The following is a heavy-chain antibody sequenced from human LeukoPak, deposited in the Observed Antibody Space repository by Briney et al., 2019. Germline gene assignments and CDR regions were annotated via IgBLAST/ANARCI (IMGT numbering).Heavy chain of an antibody. Sequence: PGGSLRLSCAASGFTFSNYAMNWVRQAPGKGLEWVSAISGSSGRTYYADSVKGRFTISRDNSKNTLYLQMNSLRAEDTAVYYCARGMVRGVIGYYYYYYMDVWGKGTTVTISS. CDR3: ARGMVRGVIGYYYYYYMDV. V-gene: IGHV3-23*01. D-gene: IGHD3-10*01. CDR2: ISGSSGRT. CDR1: GFTFSNYA. J-gene: IGHJ6*03.